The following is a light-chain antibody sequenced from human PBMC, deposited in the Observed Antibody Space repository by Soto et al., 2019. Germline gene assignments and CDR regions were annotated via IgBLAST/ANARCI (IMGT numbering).Light chain of an antibody. CDR2: GAS. CDR1: QSVSSNN. CDR3: QQYGRPPFT. Sequence: EIVLTQSPGTLSLSPGERATLSCRASQSVSSNNLAWYQQRPGQAPRVVIYGASTRATGIPERFSGSGSGTDFTLTISRREPEDFAVYYCQQYGRPPFTFGPGTKVDIK. V-gene: IGKV3-20*01. J-gene: IGKJ3*01.